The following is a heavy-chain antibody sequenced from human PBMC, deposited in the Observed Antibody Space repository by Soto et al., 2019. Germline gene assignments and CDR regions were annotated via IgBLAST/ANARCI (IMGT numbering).Heavy chain of an antibody. CDR2: IKQDGSEK. CDR3: ARVSRAQWRTSGY. J-gene: IGHJ4*02. D-gene: IGHD6-19*01. V-gene: IGHV3-7*01. CDR1: GFTFSSYW. Sequence: EVQLVESGGGLVQPGGSLRLSCAASGFTFSSYWMSWVRQAPGKGLEWVANIKQDGSEKYYVDSVKGRFTISRDNAKNSLYLQMNSLRAEDPAVYYCARVSRAQWRTSGYWGQGTLVTVSS.